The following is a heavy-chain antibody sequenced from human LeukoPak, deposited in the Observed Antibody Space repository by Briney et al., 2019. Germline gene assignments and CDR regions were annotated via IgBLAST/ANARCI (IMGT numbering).Heavy chain of an antibody. V-gene: IGHV3-30*04. CDR1: GFTFSSYA. D-gene: IGHD4-17*01. Sequence: GGSLRLSCAASGFTFSSYAMHWVRQAPGKGLEWVAVISYDGSNKYYADSVKGRFTISRDNSKNTLYLQMNSLRAEDTAVYYCARGDYGDYRPGVYYYYGMDVWGQGTTVTVSS. CDR2: ISYDGSNK. CDR3: ARGDYGDYRPGVYYYYGMDV. J-gene: IGHJ6*02.